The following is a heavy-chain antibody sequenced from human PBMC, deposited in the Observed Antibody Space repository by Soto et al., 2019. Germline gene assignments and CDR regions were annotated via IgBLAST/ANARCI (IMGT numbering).Heavy chain of an antibody. J-gene: IGHJ6*04. CDR2: IYSGGST. D-gene: IGHD3-3*01. CDR1: GFTVSSNY. V-gene: IGHV3-53*04. Sequence: GGSLRLSCAASGFTVSSNYMSWVRQAPGKGLEWVSVIYSGGSTYYADSVKGRFTISRHNSKNTLYLQMNSLRAEDTAVYYCARDLLRFLEWSTPVWDNGTTVTVSS. CDR3: ARDLLRFLEWSTPV.